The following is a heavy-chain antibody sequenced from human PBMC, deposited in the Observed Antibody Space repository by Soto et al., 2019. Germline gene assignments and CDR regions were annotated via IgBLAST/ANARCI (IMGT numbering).Heavy chain of an antibody. J-gene: IGHJ6*02. D-gene: IGHD3-9*01. Sequence: GGSLRLSCAASGFTFSSYSMNWVRQAPGKGLEWVSSISSSSSYIYYADSVKGRFTIPRDNAKNSLYLQMNSLRAEDTAVYYCARAHYDILTYTGMDVWGQGTTVTVSS. V-gene: IGHV3-21*01. CDR1: GFTFSSYS. CDR2: ISSSSSYI. CDR3: ARAHYDILTYTGMDV.